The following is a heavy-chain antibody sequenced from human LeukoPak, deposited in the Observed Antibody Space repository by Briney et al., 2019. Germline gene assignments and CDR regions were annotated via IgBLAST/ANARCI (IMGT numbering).Heavy chain of an antibody. CDR3: ARGWAYYYYYMDV. V-gene: IGHV1-2*02. Sequence: ASVKVSCKASGYTFTGYYMHWVRQAPGQWLEWMGWINPNSGGTNYAQKFQGRVTMTRDTSISTAYMELSRLRSDDTAVYYCARGWAYYYYYMDVWGKGTTVTVSS. D-gene: IGHD6-19*01. CDR1: GYTFTGYY. J-gene: IGHJ6*03. CDR2: INPNSGGT.